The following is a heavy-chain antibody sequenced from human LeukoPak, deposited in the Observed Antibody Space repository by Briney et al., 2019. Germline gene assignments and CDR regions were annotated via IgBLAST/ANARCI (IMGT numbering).Heavy chain of an antibody. D-gene: IGHD4-23*01. Sequence: GESLKISCKGSGYRFTNYWIGWVRQMPGKGLEWMGIIYPGDSNTRYSPFFQGQVTISADKSINTAYVQWSGLKASDTAMYYCARRVVNNRNWYFNLWGRGTLVTVSS. J-gene: IGHJ2*01. CDR1: GYRFTNYW. CDR3: ARRVVNNRNWYFNL. CDR2: IYPGDSNT. V-gene: IGHV5-51*01.